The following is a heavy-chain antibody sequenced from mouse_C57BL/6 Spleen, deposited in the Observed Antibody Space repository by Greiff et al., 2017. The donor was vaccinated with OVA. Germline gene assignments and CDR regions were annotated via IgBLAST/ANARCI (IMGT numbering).Heavy chain of an antibody. V-gene: IGHV5-16*01. CDR3: ARDQRYDYGLDY. J-gene: IGHJ2*01. CDR1: GFTFSDYY. CDR2: INYDGSST. D-gene: IGHD2-4*01. Sequence: EVHLVESEGGLVQPGSSMKLSCTASGFTFSDYYMAWVRQVPEKGLEWVANINYDGSSTYYLDSLKGRFIISRDNAKNILYLQMSSLKSEDAATYYCARDQRYDYGLDYWGQGTTLTVSS.